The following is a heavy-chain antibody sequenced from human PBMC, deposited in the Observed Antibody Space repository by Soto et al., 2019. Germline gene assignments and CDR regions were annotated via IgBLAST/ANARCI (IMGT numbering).Heavy chain of an antibody. CDR1: GFTFSSYG. V-gene: IGHV3-33*01. CDR3: ARDRGGGAYYFDY. Sequence: QVQLVESGGGVVQPGRSLRLSCAASGFTFSSYGMHWVRQAPGKGLEWVAVIWYDGSNKYYADSVKGRFTISRDNSKNTLYLQMNSLRAEDTAVYYCARDRGGGAYYFDYWGQGTLVTVSS. CDR2: IWYDGSNK. D-gene: IGHD3-10*01. J-gene: IGHJ4*02.